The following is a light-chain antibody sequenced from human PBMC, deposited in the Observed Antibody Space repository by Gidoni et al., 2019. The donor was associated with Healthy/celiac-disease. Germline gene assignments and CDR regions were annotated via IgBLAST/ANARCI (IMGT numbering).Light chain of an antibody. CDR1: QSVSSSY. Sequence: EIVLTQYPSTLSLSPGAGATLSCRASQSVSSSYLAWYQQKPGPAPRLLIYGASSRATGIPDIFSGSGSATDFPLTISILAPEDFALYYCQQYGTSPTFGQGTKLEIK. V-gene: IGKV3-20*01. CDR3: QQYGTSPT. CDR2: GAS. J-gene: IGKJ1*01.